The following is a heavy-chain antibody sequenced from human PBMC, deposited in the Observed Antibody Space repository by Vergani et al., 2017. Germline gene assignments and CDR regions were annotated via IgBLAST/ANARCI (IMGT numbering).Heavy chain of an antibody. J-gene: IGHJ5*02. Sequence: EVQLVESGGGLVQPGGSLRLSCAASGFTVSSNYMSWVRQAPGKGLEWVSVIYSGGSTYYADSVKGRFTISRHNSKNTLYLQMNSLRAEDTAVYYCARVQITVTGNWFDTWGQGTLVTVSS. D-gene: IGHD4-11*01. CDR1: GFTVSSNY. CDR3: ARVQITVTGNWFDT. V-gene: IGHV3-53*04. CDR2: IYSGGST.